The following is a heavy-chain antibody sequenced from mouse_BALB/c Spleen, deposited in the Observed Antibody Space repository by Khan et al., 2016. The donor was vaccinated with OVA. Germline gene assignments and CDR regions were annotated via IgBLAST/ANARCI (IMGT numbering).Heavy chain of an antibody. CDR2: IWGGGGT. D-gene: IGHD2-14*01. CDR3: ARAYYRYDGYYAMDY. Sequence: QMQLEESGPGLMAPSQSLSITCTVSGFSLSRYNVHWVRQPPGKGLEWLGMIWGGGGTDYNSTLKSRLSIRKDNSKSQVLLKMNSLQTDDTAMYYCARAYYRYDGYYAMDYWGQGTSVTVSS. CDR1: GFSLSRYN. V-gene: IGHV2-6-4*01. J-gene: IGHJ4*01.